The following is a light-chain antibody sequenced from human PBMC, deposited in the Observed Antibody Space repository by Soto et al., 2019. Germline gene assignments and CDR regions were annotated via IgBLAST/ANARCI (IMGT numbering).Light chain of an antibody. CDR1: QSVSSSD. CDR2: GAS. J-gene: IGKJ2*01. Sequence: EIVLTQSPGTLSLSPGDRATLSCRASQSVSSSDLAWYQQKPGQAPRLLIYGASTRATGIPDRFSGSGSGTDFTLTISRLEPEDFAVYYCQQYAGSPLYTFGQGNK. V-gene: IGKV3-20*01. CDR3: QQYAGSPLYT.